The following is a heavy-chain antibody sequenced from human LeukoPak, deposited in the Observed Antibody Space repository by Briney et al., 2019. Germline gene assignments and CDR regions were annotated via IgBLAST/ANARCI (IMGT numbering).Heavy chain of an antibody. CDR3: AKGYCSSTSCYSRFDP. CDR1: GFTFSSYA. CDR2: ISGSGGST. V-gene: IGHV3-23*01. D-gene: IGHD2-2*01. Sequence: GGSLRLSCAASGFTFSSYAMSWVRQAPGKGLEWASAISGSGGSTYYADSVKGRFTISRDNSKNTLYLQMNSLRAEDTAVYYCAKGYCSSTSCYSRFDPWGQGTLVTVSS. J-gene: IGHJ5*02.